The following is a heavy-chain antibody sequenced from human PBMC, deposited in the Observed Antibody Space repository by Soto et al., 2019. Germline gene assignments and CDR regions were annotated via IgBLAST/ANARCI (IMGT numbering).Heavy chain of an antibody. CDR2: IWYDGSNK. J-gene: IGHJ4*02. D-gene: IGHD3-22*01. CDR1: GFTFSSYG. CDR3: ARFYYDSSGYRHFDY. Sequence: GGSLRLSCAASGFTFSSYGMHWVRQAPGKGLEWVAVIWYDGSNKYYADSVKGRFTISRDNSKNTLYLQMNRLRAEDTAVYYCARFYYDSSGYRHFDYWGQGTLVTVSS. V-gene: IGHV3-33*01.